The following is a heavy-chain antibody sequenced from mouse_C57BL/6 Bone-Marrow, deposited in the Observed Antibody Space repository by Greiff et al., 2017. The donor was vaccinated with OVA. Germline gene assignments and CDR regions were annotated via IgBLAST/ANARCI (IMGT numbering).Heavy chain of an antibody. CDR1: GYSITSGYY. D-gene: IGHD1-1*01. V-gene: IGHV3-6*01. J-gene: IGHJ3*01. Sequence: ESGPGLVKPSQSLSLTCSVTGYSITSGYYWNWIRQFPGNKLEWMGYISYDGSNNYNPSLKNRISITRDTSKNQFFLKLNSVTTEDTATYYCAREYYYGSSAWFAYWGQGTLVTVSA. CDR2: ISYDGSN. CDR3: AREYYYGSSAWFAY.